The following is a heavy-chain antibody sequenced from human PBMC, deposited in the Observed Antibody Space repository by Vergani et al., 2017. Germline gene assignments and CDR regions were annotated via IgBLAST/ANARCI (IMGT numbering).Heavy chain of an antibody. D-gene: IGHD6-13*01. CDR1: GFTFSSYG. CDR3: AKIPYSSSWYGDWFDP. CDR2: IRYDGSNK. Sequence: QVQLVESGGGVVQPGGSLRRSCAASGFTFSSYGMHWVRQAPGKGLEWVAFIRYDGSNKYYADSVKGRFTISRDNSKNTLYLQMNSLRAEDTAVYYCAKIPYSSSWYGDWFDPWGQGTLVTVSS. J-gene: IGHJ5*02. V-gene: IGHV3-30*02.